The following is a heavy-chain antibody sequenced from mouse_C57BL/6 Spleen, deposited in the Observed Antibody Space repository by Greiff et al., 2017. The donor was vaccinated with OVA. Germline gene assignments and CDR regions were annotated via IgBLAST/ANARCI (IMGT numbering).Heavy chain of an antibody. V-gene: IGHV1-82*01. D-gene: IGHD1-1*01. CDR3: AVFLYYCSSYGYFDV. CDR1: GYAFSSSW. CDR2: IYPGDGDT. Sequence: QVQLQQSGPELVKPGASVKISCKASGYAFSSSWMNWVKQRPGKGLEWIGRIYPGDGDTNYNGKFKGTATLTADKSSSTAYMQLSILTSEDSAVYFCAVFLYYCSSYGYFDVWGTGTTVTVSS. J-gene: IGHJ1*03.